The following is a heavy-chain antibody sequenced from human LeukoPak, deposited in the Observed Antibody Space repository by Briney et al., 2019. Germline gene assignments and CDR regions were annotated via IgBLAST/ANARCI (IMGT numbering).Heavy chain of an antibody. CDR3: AKTKGYCSSTSCCSGMDV. V-gene: IGHV3-66*01. CDR1: GFTVSSNY. J-gene: IGHJ6*02. Sequence: GGSLRLSCAASGFTVSSNYMSWVRQAPGKGLEWVSVIYSGGSTYYADSVKGRFTISRDNSKNTLYLQMNSLRAEDTAVYYCAKTKGYCSSTSCCSGMDVWGQGTTVTVSS. CDR2: IYSGGST. D-gene: IGHD2-2*01.